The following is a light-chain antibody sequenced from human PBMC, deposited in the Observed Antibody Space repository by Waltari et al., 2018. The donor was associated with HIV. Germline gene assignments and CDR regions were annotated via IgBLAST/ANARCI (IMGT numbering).Light chain of an antibody. CDR3: QQYLRWPLT. CDR2: WVS. J-gene: IGKJ4*01. Sequence: IVMTQSPATLSVSPGERATLSCRASQSLSTNVAWYQQKPGQPPRLLLYWVSTRATGISARFRGSGSRTEFTLTISSVQSEDFAVYYCQQYLRWPLTFGGGTKVEV. V-gene: IGKV3-15*01. CDR1: QSLSTN.